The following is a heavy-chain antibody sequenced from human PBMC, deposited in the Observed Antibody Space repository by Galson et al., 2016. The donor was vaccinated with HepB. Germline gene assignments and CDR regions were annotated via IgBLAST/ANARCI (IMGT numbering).Heavy chain of an antibody. D-gene: IGHD3-10*01. J-gene: IGHJ4*02. V-gene: IGHV5-51*01. CDR1: GYSFPIYW. CDR3: AVDSGSGSYPGSALDY. CDR2: IYHDDSDT. Sequence: QSGAEVKKPGESLKISCKGSGYSFPIYWIAWVRQMPGKGLEWMGIIYHDDSDTKYNQSFQGLVTISADKSISTAYLQWSSLKASDTAIYYCAVDSGSGSYPGSALDYWGQGTLVTVSS.